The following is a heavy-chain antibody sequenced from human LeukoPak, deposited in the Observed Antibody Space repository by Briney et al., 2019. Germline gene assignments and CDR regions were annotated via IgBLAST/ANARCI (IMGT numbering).Heavy chain of an antibody. V-gene: IGHV3-23*01. Sequence: GGSLRLSCAAFGFTFKIYTMNWVRQAPGKGLELVSSISFSGDNRGDNTYYADSVRGRFSISRDNSQNTVFLQMSSLRVDDTAAYYCVGTFTVFGVVSTIEWGQGTLVTVSS. CDR3: VGTFTVFGVVSTIE. CDR2: ISFSGDNRGDNT. J-gene: IGHJ4*02. D-gene: IGHD3-3*01. CDR1: GFTFKIYT.